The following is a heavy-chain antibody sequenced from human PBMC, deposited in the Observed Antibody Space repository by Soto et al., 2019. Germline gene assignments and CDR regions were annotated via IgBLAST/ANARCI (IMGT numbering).Heavy chain of an antibody. CDR2: INQDGNDK. D-gene: IGHD6-13*01. CDR3: ARDQLVAVGHNWFDS. J-gene: IGHJ5*01. V-gene: IGHV3-7*01. CDR1: GFTFSSFW. Sequence: PGGSLRLSCGASGFTFSSFWMSWVRQTPGKGLEWVANINQDGNDKYYVDSVRGRFTISRDNAQNSLYLHMNSLRAEDTAVYYCARDQLVAVGHNWFDSWGQGTLVTVSS.